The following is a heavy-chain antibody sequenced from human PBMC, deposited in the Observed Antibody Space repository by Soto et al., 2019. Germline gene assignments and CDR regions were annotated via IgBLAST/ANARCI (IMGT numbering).Heavy chain of an antibody. CDR2: IWYDGRNK. CDR3: ARGDTAMARGAFDF. CDR1: GFTFSSYD. J-gene: IGHJ4*02. Sequence: QVQLVESGGGVVQPGRSLRLSCAASGFTFSSYDMHWVRQAPGKGLEWVAVIWYDGRNKYYADSVKGRFTISRDSSKNTLYLQMNSLRAEDTAVYYCARGDTAMARGAFDFWGQGNLVTVSS. D-gene: IGHD5-18*01. V-gene: IGHV3-33*01.